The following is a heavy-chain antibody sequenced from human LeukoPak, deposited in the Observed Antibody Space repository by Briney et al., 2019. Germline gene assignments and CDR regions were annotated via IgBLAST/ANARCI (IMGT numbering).Heavy chain of an antibody. CDR1: GGSISSYY. D-gene: IGHD3-10*01. Sequence: PSETLSLTCTVSGGSISSYYWSWIRQPPGKGLEWIGYIYYSGSTNYNPSLKSRVTISVDTSKNQFSLKLSSVTAADTAVYYCAGQNYYGSGSHPNYYYMDVWGKGTTVTVSS. V-gene: IGHV4-59*01. CDR3: AGQNYYGSGSHPNYYYMDV. CDR2: IYYSGST. J-gene: IGHJ6*03.